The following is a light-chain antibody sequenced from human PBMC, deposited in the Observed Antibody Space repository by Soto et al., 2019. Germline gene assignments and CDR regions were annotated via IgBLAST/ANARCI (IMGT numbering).Light chain of an antibody. J-gene: IGKJ5*01. V-gene: IGKV3-11*01. CDR3: QQRSKWPQIT. CDR2: DAS. CDR1: QSITSTY. Sequence: EVVMTQSPATLSVSPGERATLFCRAIQSITSTYLAWYQQKPGQAPRLLIYDASYRATGIPARFTGSGSGTDFTLTISSLESEDFAVYYCQQRSKWPQITFGQGTRLEIK.